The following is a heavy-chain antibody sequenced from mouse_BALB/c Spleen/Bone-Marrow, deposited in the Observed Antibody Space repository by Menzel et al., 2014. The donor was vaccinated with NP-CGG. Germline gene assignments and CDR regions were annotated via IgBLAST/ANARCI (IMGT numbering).Heavy chain of an antibody. CDR1: GYTFTSYW. CDR3: ARYDGPAWFAY. V-gene: IGHV1S81*02. J-gene: IGHJ3*01. D-gene: IGHD2-3*01. CDR2: INPSNGRT. Sequence: QVQLQQSGAELVKPGASVKLSCKASGYTFTSYWIHWVKLRPGQGLGWIGEINPSNGRTNYNEKFKNKATLTVDKSSSTAYIQLSSLTSEDSAVYYCARYDGPAWFAYWGQGTLVTVSA.